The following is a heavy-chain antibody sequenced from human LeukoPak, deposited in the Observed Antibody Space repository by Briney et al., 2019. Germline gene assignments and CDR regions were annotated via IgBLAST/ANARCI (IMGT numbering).Heavy chain of an antibody. CDR2: IPADGGGT. CDR1: GFSFGSSV. J-gene: IGHJ4*02. Sequence: PGGSLRLSCAASGFSFGSSVMSWVRQARGKGLEWVSAIPADGGGTNHADRVKGRFTIYRDNSKSTPYLEMNSLRAEDTAVYYCVKEDHYGDYVQIDHWGQGTLVTVSS. V-gene: IGHV3-23*01. D-gene: IGHD4-17*01. CDR3: VKEDHYGDYVQIDH.